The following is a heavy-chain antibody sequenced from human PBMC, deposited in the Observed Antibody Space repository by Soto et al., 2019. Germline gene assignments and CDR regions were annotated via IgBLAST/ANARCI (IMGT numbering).Heavy chain of an antibody. CDR1: GFTFSSYG. V-gene: IGHV3-33*01. D-gene: IGHD6-13*01. CDR2: IWYDGSNK. J-gene: IGHJ4*02. Sequence: VQLVESGGGVVQPGRSLRLSCAASGFTFSSYGMHWVRQAPGKGLEWVAVIWYDGSNKYYADSVKGRFTISRDNSKNTLYLQMNSLRAEDTAVYYCAREPGIAAAGTGPYFDYWGQGTLVTVSS. CDR3: AREPGIAAAGTGPYFDY.